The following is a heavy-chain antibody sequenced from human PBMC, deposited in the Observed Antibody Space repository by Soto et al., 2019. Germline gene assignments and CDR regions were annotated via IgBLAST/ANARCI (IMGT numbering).Heavy chain of an antibody. D-gene: IGHD6-19*01. CDR1: ENIFTNYY. J-gene: IGHJ5*02. Sequence: ASVKVSWKASENIFTNYYIHWVRQAPGQGLEWMGIIDPRGGSTNYAQKFQGRVTLTRDTSTRTVYMELTSLTFEDTAVYYCARDHSGWYNWFDPWGQ. CDR3: ARDHSGWYNWFDP. V-gene: IGHV1-46*03. CDR2: IDPRGGST.